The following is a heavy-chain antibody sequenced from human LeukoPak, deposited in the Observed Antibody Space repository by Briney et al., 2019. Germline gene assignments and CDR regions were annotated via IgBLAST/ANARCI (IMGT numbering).Heavy chain of an antibody. D-gene: IGHD3-16*01. Sequence: GGSLRLSCVASEFTFASQSMIWVRQAPGKGLEWLAYISSSSTTIYYADSVRGRFTISRDNAKNSLFLQMNSLRAEDTAVYYCARDQGGGVLDIWGQGTMVTVSS. J-gene: IGHJ3*02. CDR2: ISSSSTTI. V-gene: IGHV3-48*01. CDR1: EFTFASQS. CDR3: ARDQGGGVLDI.